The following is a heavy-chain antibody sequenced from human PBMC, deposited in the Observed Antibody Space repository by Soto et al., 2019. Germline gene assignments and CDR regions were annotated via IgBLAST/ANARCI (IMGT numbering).Heavy chain of an antibody. CDR2: ISWNSGSI. J-gene: IGHJ6*03. Sequence: GGSLRLSCAASGFTFDDYAMHWVRQAPGKGLEWVSGISWNSGSIGYADSVKGRFTISRDNAKNSLYLQMNSLRAEDTALYYCANLAGSGSYDPYYMDVWGKGTTVTVSS. D-gene: IGHD3-10*01. CDR3: ANLAGSGSYDPYYMDV. V-gene: IGHV3-9*01. CDR1: GFTFDDYA.